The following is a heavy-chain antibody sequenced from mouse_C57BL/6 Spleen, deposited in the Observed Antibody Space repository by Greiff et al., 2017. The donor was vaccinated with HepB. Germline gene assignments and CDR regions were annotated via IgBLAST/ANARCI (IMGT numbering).Heavy chain of an antibody. Sequence: VKLQQPGAELVKPGASVKLSCKASGYTFTSYWMQWVKQRPGQGLEWIGEIDPSDSYTNYNQKFKGKATLTVDTSSSTAYMQLSSLTSEDSAVYYCARGGEAWFAYWGQGTLVTVSA. CDR1: GYTFTSYW. J-gene: IGHJ3*01. CDR2: IDPSDSYT. CDR3: ARGGEAWFAY. V-gene: IGHV1-50*01.